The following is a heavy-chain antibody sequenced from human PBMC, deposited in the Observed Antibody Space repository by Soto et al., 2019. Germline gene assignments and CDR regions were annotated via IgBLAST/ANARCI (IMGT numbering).Heavy chain of an antibody. CDR1: GFTFSSYG. CDR2: ISYDGSNK. V-gene: IGHV3-30*03. CDR3: VSPYDSSGYFDY. D-gene: IGHD3-10*01. Sequence: PGGSLRLSCAASGFTFSSYGMHWVRQAPGKGLEWVAVISYDGSNKYYADSVKGRFTISRDNSKNTLYLQMNSLRAEDTAVYYCVSPYDSSGYFDYWGQGTLVTVSS. J-gene: IGHJ4*02.